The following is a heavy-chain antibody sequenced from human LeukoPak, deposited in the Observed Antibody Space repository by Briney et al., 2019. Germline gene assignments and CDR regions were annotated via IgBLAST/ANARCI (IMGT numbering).Heavy chain of an antibody. D-gene: IGHD6-6*01. CDR1: GDSIRTSSSY. CDR3: ARDLEYSSSAIGY. Sequence: SETLSLTCTVSGDSIRTSSSYWGWIRQPPGKGLEWIGSIYYSGSTYYNPSLKIRVTISVDTSKNQFSLKLSSVTAADTAVYYCARDLEYSSSAIGYWGQGTLVTVSS. CDR2: IYYSGST. V-gene: IGHV4-39*07. J-gene: IGHJ4*02.